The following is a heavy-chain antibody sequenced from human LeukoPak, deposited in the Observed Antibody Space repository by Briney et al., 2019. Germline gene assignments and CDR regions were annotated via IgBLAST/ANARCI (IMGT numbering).Heavy chain of an antibody. D-gene: IGHD6-13*01. CDR3: ARYSSSWYGNYYYGMDV. CDR1: GYTFTSYG. J-gene: IGHJ6*02. CDR2: NSAYNGDT. V-gene: IGHV1-18*01. Sequence: ASVKVSCKASGYTFTSYGISWVRQAPGQGLEWMGWNSAYNGDTNYAQKLQGRVTMTTDTSTSTAYMELRSLRSDDTAVYYCARYSSSWYGNYYYGMDVWGQGTTVTVSS.